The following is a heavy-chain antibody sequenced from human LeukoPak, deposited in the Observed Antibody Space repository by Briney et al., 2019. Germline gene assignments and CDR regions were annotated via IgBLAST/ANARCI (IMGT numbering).Heavy chain of an antibody. Sequence: PGGSLRLSCSASGFTFSSYEMHWVRQAPGKGLECGSAISSNGGSTYYADSVKGRFTISRDNSKNTLYLQMTSLRAEDTAVYYCVKYLYGSGSYYNNYWGEGTLVTVSS. CDR1: GFTFSSYE. V-gene: IGHV3-64D*06. CDR2: ISSNGGST. D-gene: IGHD3-10*01. CDR3: VKYLYGSGSYYNNY. J-gene: IGHJ4*02.